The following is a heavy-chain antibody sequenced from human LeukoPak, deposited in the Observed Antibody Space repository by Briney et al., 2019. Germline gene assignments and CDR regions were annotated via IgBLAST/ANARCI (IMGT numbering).Heavy chain of an antibody. V-gene: IGHV1-46*01. CDR3: ARSGVEWLPVGGVGTAASFDY. Sequence: GASVKVSCKASGYTFTSYYMHWVRQAPGQGLEWMGIINPSGGSTSYAQKFQGRVTMTGDMSTSTVYMELSSLRSEDTAVYYCARSGVEWLPVGGVGTAASFDYWGQGTLVTVSS. J-gene: IGHJ4*02. CDR2: INPSGGST. CDR1: GYTFTSYY. D-gene: IGHD2-21*02.